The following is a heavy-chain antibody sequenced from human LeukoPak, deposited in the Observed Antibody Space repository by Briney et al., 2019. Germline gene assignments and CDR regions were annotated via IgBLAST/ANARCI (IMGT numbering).Heavy chain of an antibody. Sequence: ASVTVSFKSSGYTFTSCDINWVRQATGQGLEWMGWMNPNSGNTGYGQSFQGRLTMTRDISIGTAYMELSNLTSEDTAIYYCTRGSSGRRDNWGQGTLVTVSA. V-gene: IGHV1-8*01. CDR1: GYTFTSCD. CDR3: TRGSSGRRDN. CDR2: MNPNSGNT. J-gene: IGHJ4*02. D-gene: IGHD6-19*01.